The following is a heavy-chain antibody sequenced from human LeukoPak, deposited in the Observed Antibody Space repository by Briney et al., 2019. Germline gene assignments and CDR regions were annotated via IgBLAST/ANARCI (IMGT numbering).Heavy chain of an antibody. J-gene: IGHJ6*02. CDR1: GFTFSSYG. Sequence: GRSLRLSCAASGFTFSSYGMHWVRQAPGKGLEWVAVISYDGSNKYYADSVKGRFTISRDNSKNTLDLQMNSLRAEDTAAYYCAKDSYGMDVWGQGTTVTVSS. CDR2: ISYDGSNK. CDR3: AKDSYGMDV. V-gene: IGHV3-30*18.